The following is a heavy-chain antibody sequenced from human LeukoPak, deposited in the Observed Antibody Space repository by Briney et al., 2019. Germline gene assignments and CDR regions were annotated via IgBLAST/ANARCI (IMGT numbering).Heavy chain of an antibody. Sequence: GGSLRLSCAASGLTFSSYGMHWVRQAPGKGLEWVAVIWYDGSNKYYADSVKGRFTISRDNVKQSLCLQMNNLRVEDTAVYYCARGPGDYDASDIWGQGTMVTVSS. V-gene: IGHV3-33*01. CDR2: IWYDGSNK. J-gene: IGHJ3*02. CDR3: ARGPGDYDASDI. CDR1: GLTFSSYG. D-gene: IGHD4-11*01.